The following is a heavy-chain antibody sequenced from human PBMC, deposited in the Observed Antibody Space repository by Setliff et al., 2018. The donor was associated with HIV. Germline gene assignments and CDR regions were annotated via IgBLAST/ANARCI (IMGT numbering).Heavy chain of an antibody. J-gene: IGHJ5*02. CDR1: GGSINSSSYY. D-gene: IGHD3-16*01. CDR2: IYYSGST. CDR3: VRHGGFNL. Sequence: PSETLSLTCTVSGGSINSSSYYWGWIRQPPGKGPEWIGSIYYSGSTYYNPSLKSRVTISEDTSKNQISLKLSSVSAADTAVYYCVRHGGFNLWGQGTLVTVSS. V-gene: IGHV4-39*01.